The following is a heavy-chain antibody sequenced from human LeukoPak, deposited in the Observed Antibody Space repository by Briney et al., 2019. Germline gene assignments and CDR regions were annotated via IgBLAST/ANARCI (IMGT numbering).Heavy chain of an antibody. CDR3: TTNPGSWGDF. D-gene: IGHD2-15*01. Sequence: PGGSLRLSCAVSGLTFSNAWMNWVRQAPGKGLEWVAHIKSGTNGGTADYAAAVEGRFTISRDDSKNTLYLQMNSLKIEDTAVYFCTTNPGSWGDFWGQGSLVTVSS. CDR2: IKSGTNGGTA. V-gene: IGHV3-15*07. J-gene: IGHJ4*02. CDR1: GLTFSNAW.